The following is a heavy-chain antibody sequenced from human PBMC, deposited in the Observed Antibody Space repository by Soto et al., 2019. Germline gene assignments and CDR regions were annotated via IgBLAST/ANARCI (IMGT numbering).Heavy chain of an antibody. CDR2: ISAHNGNT. V-gene: IGHV1-18*01. J-gene: IGHJ4*02. Sequence: QVHLVQSGAEVKKPGASVKVSYKGSGYDFTSNRITWVRQAPGQGLEWMAWISAHNGNTDYAQKLQGRVTVTRDTSTSTAYMELRRLRSDDTAVYYCARGRYGDYWGQGALVTVSS. D-gene: IGHD1-1*01. CDR3: ARGRYGDY. CDR1: GYDFTSNR.